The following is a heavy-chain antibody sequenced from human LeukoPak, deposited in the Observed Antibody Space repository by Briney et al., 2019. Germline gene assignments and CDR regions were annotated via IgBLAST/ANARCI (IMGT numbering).Heavy chain of an antibody. CDR2: IGGSGSDI. D-gene: IGHD5-12*01. CDR3: ARWGHSDYDSFPTEFDY. V-gene: IGHV3-48*03. Sequence: GGSLRLSCAASGFTFSTIQMTWVRQAPGKGLEWLSYIGGSGSDIYYADSVKGRFTISRDNAKNSLYLQMNSLRAEDTAVYYCARWGHSDYDSFPTEFDYWGQGTLVTVSS. J-gene: IGHJ4*02. CDR1: GFTFSTIQ.